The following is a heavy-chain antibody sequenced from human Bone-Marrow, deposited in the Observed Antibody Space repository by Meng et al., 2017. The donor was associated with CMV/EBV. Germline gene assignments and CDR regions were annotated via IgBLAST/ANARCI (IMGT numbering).Heavy chain of an antibody. CDR1: GFTFSRYW. V-gene: IGHV3-7*04. CDR3: VGAYFERYCFNGECYNFHYYYGMDV. D-gene: IGHD2-8*01. CDR2: INQDGSGK. Sequence: GESLKISCAASGFTFSRYWMSWVRQAPGKGLEWVANINQDGSGKYYLGSVKGRFTISRDNAKNSLYLQMNSLRAEDTAVYYCVGAYFERYCFNGECYNFHYYYGMDVWGQGNTVNVSS. J-gene: IGHJ6*02.